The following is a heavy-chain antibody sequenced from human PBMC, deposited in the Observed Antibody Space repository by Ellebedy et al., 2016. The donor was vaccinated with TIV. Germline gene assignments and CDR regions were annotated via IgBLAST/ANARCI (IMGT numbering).Heavy chain of an antibody. D-gene: IGHD1-1*01. CDR2: IGGGGAFL. CDR1: GFTFSNYA. V-gene: IGHV3-23*01. J-gene: IGHJ3*01. Sequence: GESLKISCAASGFTFSNYAMNWVRQAPGKGLEWVSHIGGGGAFLSYRDSVKGRFTISRDDSTNSLYLQMNSLRAEDTAVYYCAKDHFEGNGIYDAFDVWGQGTVVTVSA. CDR3: AKDHFEGNGIYDAFDV.